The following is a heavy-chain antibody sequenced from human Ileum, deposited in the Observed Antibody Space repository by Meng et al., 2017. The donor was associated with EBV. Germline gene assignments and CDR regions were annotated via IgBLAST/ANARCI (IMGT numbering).Heavy chain of an antibody. CDR1: DDSTIRSNW. V-gene: IGHV4-4*02. D-gene: IGHD3-16*01. CDR3: ARGEDYTWDV. Sequence: VQLPESGPRPVKPSGTLSLTCSVSDDSTIRSNWWSWVRQPPGKGLEWIGEILHAGVTNYNPSLKSRVSMSVDRSRIQASLNLNSVTAADTAIYYCARGEDYTWDVWGQGILVTVSS. J-gene: IGHJ4*02. CDR2: ILHAGVT.